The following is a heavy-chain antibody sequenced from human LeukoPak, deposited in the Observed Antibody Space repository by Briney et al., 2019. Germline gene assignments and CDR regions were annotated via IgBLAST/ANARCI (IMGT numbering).Heavy chain of an antibody. D-gene: IGHD4-23*01. J-gene: IGHJ4*02. CDR3: AREGDGNSAMDY. CDR2: FYYSGST. V-gene: IGHV4-59*01. Sequence: SETLSLTCTVSGGSISSYYWSWIRQPPGKGLEWIGYFYYSGSTNYNPSLKSRVTISVDTSKNQFSLKLSSVTAADTAVYYCAREGDGNSAMDYWGQGTLVTVSS. CDR1: GGSISSYY.